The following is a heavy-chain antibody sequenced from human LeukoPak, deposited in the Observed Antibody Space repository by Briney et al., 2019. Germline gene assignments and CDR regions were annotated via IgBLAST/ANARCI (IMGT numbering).Heavy chain of an antibody. J-gene: IGHJ4*02. CDR1: GFTFSSYA. V-gene: IGHV4-31*02. CDR3: ARVNYGSATKEDY. Sequence: LRLSCAASGFTFSSYAMSWVRQAPGKGLEWIGYIYYSGSAYYNPSLKSRVTISVDTSENRFSLKLSSVTAADTAVYYCARVNYGSATKEDYWGQGTLVTVSS. D-gene: IGHD3-10*01. CDR2: IYYSGSA.